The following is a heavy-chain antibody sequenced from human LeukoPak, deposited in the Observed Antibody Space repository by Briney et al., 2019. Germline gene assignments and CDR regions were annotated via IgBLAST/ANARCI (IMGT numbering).Heavy chain of an antibody. CDR1: GFTFSRYW. Sequence: GESLRLSCAAYGFTFSRYWMSWVRQVPGKGLEWVANIKEDGTVKYYVESVKDRFAISRDNATSSLYLQMNSLRAEDTAVYYCATSITMFDYWGQGTLVTVSS. CDR2: IKEDGTVK. D-gene: IGHD3-10*01. J-gene: IGHJ4*02. V-gene: IGHV3-7*02. CDR3: ATSITMFDY.